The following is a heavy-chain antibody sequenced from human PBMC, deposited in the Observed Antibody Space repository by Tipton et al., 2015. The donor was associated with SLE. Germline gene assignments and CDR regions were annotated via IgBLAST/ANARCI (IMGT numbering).Heavy chain of an antibody. J-gene: IGHJ1*01. CDR1: GFNVDDYA. CDR3: AKGVVSGATEFYSFQD. D-gene: IGHD3-10*01. V-gene: IGHV3-9*01. Sequence: SLRLSCAASGFNVDDYAMHWVRQAPGKGLEWVSGLRWNSGTLGYADSVKGRFTISRDSAKNYLYLQMDSLRPEDTALYYCAKGVVSGATEFYSFQDWGQGTVATVSS. CDR2: LRWNSGTL.